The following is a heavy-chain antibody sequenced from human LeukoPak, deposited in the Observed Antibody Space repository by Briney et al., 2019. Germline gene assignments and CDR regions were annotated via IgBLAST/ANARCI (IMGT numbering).Heavy chain of an antibody. J-gene: IGHJ4*02. D-gene: IGHD3-16*01. V-gene: IGHV3-23*01. CDR1: GFTFSSYA. CDR2: ISGSGGST. CDR3: AKGYYDYVWGSYYFXY. Sequence: GGSLRLSCAASGFTFSSYAMSWVRQAPGKGLEWVSVISGSGGSTYYADSVKGRFTISRDNSRDTLYLQMKSLRGEDMAVYYCAKGYYDYVWGSYYFXYWGQGTLVTVS.